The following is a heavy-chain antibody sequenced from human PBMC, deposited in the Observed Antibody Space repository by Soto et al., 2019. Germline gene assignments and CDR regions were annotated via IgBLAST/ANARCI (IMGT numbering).Heavy chain of an antibody. Sequence: QVQLVESGGGVFQPGRSLRLSCEAPGFTFSSYGRHWVRQAPGKGLEWGAIIWYDGSKKYYVDSVKGRFTIARDNSKNTLYLQVNSLTAEDTAVYYCARFRDDHGAFDIWGQGTMVTVSS. V-gene: IGHV3-33*01. D-gene: IGHD2-15*01. CDR2: IWYDGSKK. CDR3: ARFRDDHGAFDI. CDR1: GFTFSSYG. J-gene: IGHJ3*02.